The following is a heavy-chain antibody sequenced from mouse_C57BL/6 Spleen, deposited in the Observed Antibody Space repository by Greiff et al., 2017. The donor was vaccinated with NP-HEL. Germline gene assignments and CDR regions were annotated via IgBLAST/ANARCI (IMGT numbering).Heavy chain of an antibody. D-gene: IGHD1-1*01. Sequence: EVKLQESGGGLVKPGGSLKLSCAASGFTFSSYAMSWVRQTPEKRLEWVATISDGGSYTYYPDNVKGRFTISRDNAKNNLYLQMSHLKSEDTAMYYCARDWDGSSHWYFDVWGTGTTVTVSS. CDR3: ARDWDGSSHWYFDV. V-gene: IGHV5-4*01. CDR1: GFTFSSYA. CDR2: ISDGGSYT. J-gene: IGHJ1*03.